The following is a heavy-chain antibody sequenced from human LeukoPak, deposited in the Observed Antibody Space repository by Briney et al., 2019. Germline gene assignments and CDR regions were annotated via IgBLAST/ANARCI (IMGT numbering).Heavy chain of an antibody. V-gene: IGHV3-23*01. CDR2: SSGNGGSATYT. Sequence: GGSLRLSCAASGFTFNNYALSWVRQAPGKGLEWVSTSSGNGGSATYTYYADSVKGRFTISRDNSKNTLYLQMNSLRAEDTAVYYCATQKGRYYGSGSYYLFDYWGQGTLVTVSS. D-gene: IGHD3-10*01. CDR3: ATQKGRYYGSGSYYLFDY. CDR1: GFTFNNYA. J-gene: IGHJ4*02.